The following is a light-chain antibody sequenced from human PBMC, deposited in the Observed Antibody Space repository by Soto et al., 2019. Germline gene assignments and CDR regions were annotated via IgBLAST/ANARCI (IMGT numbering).Light chain of an antibody. Sequence: QSALTQPASVSGSVGQSITMSCTGTSIDVGGYDFVSWYQHHPGKAPKLIIYEVRTRPSGVSDRFSGSKSGNTASLTISGLQAEDEADYYCSSYTSDWGVFGTGTKVTVL. CDR2: EVR. CDR1: SIDVGGYDF. J-gene: IGLJ1*01. V-gene: IGLV2-14*01. CDR3: SSYTSDWGV.